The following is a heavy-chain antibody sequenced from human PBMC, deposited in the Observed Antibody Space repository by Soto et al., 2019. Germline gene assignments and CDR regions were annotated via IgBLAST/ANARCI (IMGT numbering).Heavy chain of an antibody. CDR3: ARDLLGSAKATQRYNWFDP. Sequence: PSETLSLTCAVSGGSISSYYWSWIRQPPGKGLEWIGHISYSGTTNYNPSLQSRVTMSLDTSKNHFSLRLSSVTAADTAVYYCARDLLGSAKATQRYNWFDPWGQGTLVTVSS. D-gene: IGHD2-8*02. CDR2: ISYSGTT. V-gene: IGHV4-59*01. CDR1: GGSISSYY. J-gene: IGHJ5*02.